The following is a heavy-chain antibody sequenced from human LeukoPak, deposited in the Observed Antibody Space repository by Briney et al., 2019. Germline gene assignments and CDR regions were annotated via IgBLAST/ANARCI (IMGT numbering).Heavy chain of an antibody. Sequence: ASVKVSCKASGYTFTNYAINWERQAPGQRLEWLGWINAGNGDTKYSQKFQGRVTITRDTSASTAYMELSSLRSEDTAVYYCARGIWSRSKWYYYDHWGQGTLVTVSS. CDR2: INAGNGDT. J-gene: IGHJ4*02. CDR1: GYTFTNYA. CDR3: ARGIWSRSKWYYYDH. D-gene: IGHD6-13*01. V-gene: IGHV1-3*01.